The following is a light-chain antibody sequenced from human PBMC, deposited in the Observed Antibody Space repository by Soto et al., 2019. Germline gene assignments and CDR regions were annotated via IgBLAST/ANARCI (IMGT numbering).Light chain of an antibody. CDR3: QQSYSSPPT. Sequence: DIHMTHSPSSLSASVGDRVTITCRASHSISSYLNWYQQKPGKAPKLLIFAASSLQSGVPSRFSGSRSGPDFTLTISSLQPEDFATYYCQQSYSSPPTFGQGTKVDI. CDR1: HSISSY. J-gene: IGKJ1*01. CDR2: AAS. V-gene: IGKV1-39*01.